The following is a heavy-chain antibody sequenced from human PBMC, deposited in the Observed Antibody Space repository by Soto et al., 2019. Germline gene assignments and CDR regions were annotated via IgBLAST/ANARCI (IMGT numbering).Heavy chain of an antibody. CDR1: GGSISSYY. J-gene: IGHJ5*02. D-gene: IGHD3-16*02. CDR2: IYTSGST. V-gene: IGHV4-4*07. Sequence: SETLSLTCTVSGGSISSYYWSWILQPAGKGLEWIGRIYTSGSTNYNPSLKSRVTMSVDTSKNQFSLKLSSVTAADPAVYYCARGPTLYRRLAHWFDPWGQGALVTVSS. CDR3: ARGPTLYRRLAHWFDP.